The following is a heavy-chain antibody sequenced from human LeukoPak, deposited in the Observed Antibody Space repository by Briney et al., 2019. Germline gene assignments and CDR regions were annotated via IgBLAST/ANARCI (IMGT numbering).Heavy chain of an antibody. V-gene: IGHV1-69*06. J-gene: IGHJ6*03. CDR2: SIPIFGTA. D-gene: IGHD4-17*01. CDR1: GGTFSSYA. Sequence: SVKVSCKASGGTFSSYAISWVRQAPGQVLEWMGGSIPIFGTANYAQKFQGRVTITADKSTSTAYMQLSSLRSDDTAVYYCARDPSPSTGYYMDVWGKGTTVTVSS. CDR3: ARDPSPSTGYYMDV.